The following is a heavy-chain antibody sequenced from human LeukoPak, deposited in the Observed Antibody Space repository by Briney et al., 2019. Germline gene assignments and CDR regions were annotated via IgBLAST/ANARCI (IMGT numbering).Heavy chain of an antibody. V-gene: IGHV4-39*01. CDR1: GGSISSTSHD. CDR3: ARLGYSVSWTDC. D-gene: IGHD6-13*01. Sequence: SETLSLTCTVSGGSISSTSHDWGWIRQPPGKGLEWIGSIYYSGSTYYNPSLKSRVTISVDTSKNQFSLRLSSVTAADMAVYFCARLGYSVSWTDCWGQGTLVTVSS. CDR2: IYYSGST. J-gene: IGHJ4*02.